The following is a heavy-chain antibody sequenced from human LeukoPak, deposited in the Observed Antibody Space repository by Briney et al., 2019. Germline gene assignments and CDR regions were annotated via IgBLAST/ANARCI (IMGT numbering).Heavy chain of an antibody. CDR3: ARDQSPKWGSGERYFDY. CDR2: MKYDGSDI. Sequence: GGSLRLSCAASGFTFNTYGMHWVSQAPGKGLEWVAVMKYDGSDIYYGDSVKGRSTISRDNSKNTLYLQMNSLRAEDTAVYYCARDQSPKWGSGERYFDYWGLGTLVTVSS. J-gene: IGHJ4*02. D-gene: IGHD7-27*01. V-gene: IGHV3-33*01. CDR1: GFTFNTYG.